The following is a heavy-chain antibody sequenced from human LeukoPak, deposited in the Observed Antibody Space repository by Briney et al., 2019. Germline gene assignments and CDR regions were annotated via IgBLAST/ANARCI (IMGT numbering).Heavy chain of an antibody. CDR2: INSDGTNT. CDR1: TFTFSRYW. Sequence: PGGSLRLSCAASTFTFSRYWMNWVRQAPGKGLVWVSRINSDGTNTYYADSVKGRFTISRDNTKNTLYLQMNSLRTEDTAVYYCARDRAAFGVVQVGYWGQGTLVTVSS. V-gene: IGHV3-74*01. J-gene: IGHJ4*02. D-gene: IGHD3-3*01. CDR3: ARDRAAFGVVQVGY.